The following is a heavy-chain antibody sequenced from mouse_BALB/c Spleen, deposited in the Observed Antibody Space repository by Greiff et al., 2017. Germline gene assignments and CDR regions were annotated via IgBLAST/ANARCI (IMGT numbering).Heavy chain of an antibody. CDR3: AREGGNYEDYFDY. V-gene: IGHV2-9*02. Sequence: VQVVESGPGLVAPSQSLSITCTVSGFSLTSYGVHWVRQPPGKGLEWLGVIWAGGSTNYNSALMSRLSISKDNSKSQVFLKMNSLQTDDTAMYYCAREGGNYEDYFDYWGQGTTLTVSS. J-gene: IGHJ2*01. CDR2: IWAGGST. CDR1: GFSLTSYG. D-gene: IGHD2-1*01.